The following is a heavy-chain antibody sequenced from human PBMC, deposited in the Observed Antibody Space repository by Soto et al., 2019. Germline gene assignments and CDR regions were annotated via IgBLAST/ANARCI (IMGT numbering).Heavy chain of an antibody. D-gene: IGHD3-16*01. V-gene: IGHV2-5*02. J-gene: IGHJ5*02. CDR3: AHIPNYYQYDWFDP. CDR1: GFSLTTRGVG. Sequence: QITLKESGPTLVKPTQTLTLTCTFSGFSLTTRGVGVGWIRQPPGKALEYLALMYWDDDKRYSPSLQSRLSITKDTSKNQVVLTMTNVDPVDTATYYCAHIPNYYQYDWFDPWGQGTLVSVSS. CDR2: MYWDDDK.